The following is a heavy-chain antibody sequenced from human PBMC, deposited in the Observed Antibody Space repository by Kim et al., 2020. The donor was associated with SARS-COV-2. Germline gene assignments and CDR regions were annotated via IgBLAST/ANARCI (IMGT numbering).Heavy chain of an antibody. J-gene: IGHJ3*02. Sequence: YARKFQGRGTITADQSTSTAYMELSSLRSEETAVYYCARGLRMTTSPFDIWGQGTMVTVSS. V-gene: IGHV1-69*01. D-gene: IGHD4-17*01. CDR3: ARGLRMTTSPFDI.